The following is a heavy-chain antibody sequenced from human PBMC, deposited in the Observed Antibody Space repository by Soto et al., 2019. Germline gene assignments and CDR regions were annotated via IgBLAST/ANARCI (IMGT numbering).Heavy chain of an antibody. J-gene: IGHJ3*02. CDR3: ARYTFGGVIVRPDAFDI. CDR1: GGSISSYY. D-gene: IGHD3-16*02. CDR2: IYYSGST. V-gene: IGHV4-59*01. Sequence: SETLSLTCTVSGGSISSYYWSWIRQPPGKGLEWIGYIYYSGSTNYNPSLKSRVTISVDTSKNQFSLKLSSVTAADTAVYYCARYTFGGVIVRPDAFDIWGQGTMVTVSS.